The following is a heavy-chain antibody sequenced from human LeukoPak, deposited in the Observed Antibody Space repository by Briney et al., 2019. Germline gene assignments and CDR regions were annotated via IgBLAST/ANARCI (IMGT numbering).Heavy chain of an antibody. J-gene: IGHJ3*02. CDR2: IYYSGST. V-gene: IGHV4-39*07. CDR3: GAKTIGHYDAFDI. D-gene: IGHD1-1*01. Sequence: PSETLSLTCTVSGGSISSSSYYWGWIRQPPGKGLEWIGSIYYSGSTYYNPSLKSRVTISVDTSKNQFSLKLSSVTAEDTAVYYCGAKTIGHYDAFDIWGQGTMVTVSS. CDR1: GGSISSSSYY.